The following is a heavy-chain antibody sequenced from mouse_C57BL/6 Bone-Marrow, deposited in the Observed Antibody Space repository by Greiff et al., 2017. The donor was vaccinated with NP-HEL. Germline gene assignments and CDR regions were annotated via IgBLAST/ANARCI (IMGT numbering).Heavy chain of an antibody. D-gene: IGHD2-4*01. Sequence: LVESGPELVKPGASVKISCKASGYAFSSSWMNWVKQRPGKGLEWIGRIYPGDGDTNYNGKFKGKATLTADKSSSTAYMQLSSLTSEDSAVYFCARGIWDYDGYFDVWGTGTTVTVSS. CDR3: ARGIWDYDGYFDV. CDR1: GYAFSSSW. J-gene: IGHJ1*03. V-gene: IGHV1-82*01. CDR2: IYPGDGDT.